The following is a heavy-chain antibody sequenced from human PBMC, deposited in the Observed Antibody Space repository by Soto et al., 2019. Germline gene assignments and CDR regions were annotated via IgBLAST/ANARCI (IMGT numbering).Heavy chain of an antibody. J-gene: IGHJ6*03. V-gene: IGHV4-39*01. CDR1: GGSISSSSYY. D-gene: IGHD4-17*01. Sequence: SETLSLTCTVSGGSISSSSYYWGWIRQPPGKGLEWIGSVHYSGSTYYNPSLKSRVTISVDTSKNKFSLKLSSVTAADTAVFYCVRQGARTTYYMDVWGKGTTVTVSS. CDR3: VRQGARTTYYMDV. CDR2: VHYSGST.